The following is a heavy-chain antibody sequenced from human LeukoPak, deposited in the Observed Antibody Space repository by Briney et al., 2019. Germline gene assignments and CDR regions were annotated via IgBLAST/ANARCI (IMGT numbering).Heavy chain of an antibody. CDR3: ARDGFPFHPFDY. D-gene: IGHD2/OR15-2a*01. Sequence: ASVKVSCKASGYTFTSYYMHWVRQAPGQGLEWMGIINPSGGSTSYAQKFQGRVTMTRDMSTSTVYMELSSLRAEDTAVYYCARDGFPFHPFDYWGQGTLVTVSS. CDR2: INPSGGST. CDR1: GYTFTSYY. V-gene: IGHV1-46*01. J-gene: IGHJ4*02.